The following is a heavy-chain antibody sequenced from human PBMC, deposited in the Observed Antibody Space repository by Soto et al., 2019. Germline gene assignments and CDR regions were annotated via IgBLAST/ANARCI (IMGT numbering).Heavy chain of an antibody. V-gene: IGHV3-21*01. CDR2: ISSSSSYI. J-gene: IGHJ6*02. D-gene: IGHD2-2*01. CDR3: ARITIVVVPAASGAPKKDYYYYGMDV. Sequence: GGSLRLSCAASGFTFSSYSMNWVRQAPGKGLEWVSSISSSSSYIYYADSVKGRFTISRDNAKNSLYLQMNSLRAEDTAVYYCARITIVVVPAASGAPKKDYYYYGMDVWGQGTTVTVSS. CDR1: GFTFSSYS.